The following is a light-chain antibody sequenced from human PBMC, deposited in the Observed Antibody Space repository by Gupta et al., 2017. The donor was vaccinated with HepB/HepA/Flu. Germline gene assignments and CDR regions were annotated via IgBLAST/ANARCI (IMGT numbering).Light chain of an antibody. V-gene: IGLV2-23*02. J-gene: IGLJ2*01. CDR1: SSDVGSYNL. CDR3: CSYAGSRTFEV. Sequence: QSALTQPASVSGSPGQSITISCTGTSSDVGSYNLVSWYQHHPGKAPKLMIYEVSKRPSGVSNRFACSKSGNTASLTSSGLQAEDEADYYCCSYAGSRTFEVFGGGTKLTVL. CDR2: EVS.